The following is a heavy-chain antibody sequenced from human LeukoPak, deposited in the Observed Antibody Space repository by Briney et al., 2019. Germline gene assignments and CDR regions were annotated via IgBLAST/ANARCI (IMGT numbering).Heavy chain of an antibody. J-gene: IGHJ4*02. CDR2: IDYSGST. CDR1: GGSFSGYY. CDR3: ARGLYSIVDY. D-gene: IGHD2-8*01. V-gene: IGHV4-34*09. Sequence: PSETLSLTCAVYGGSFSGYYWSWIRQPPGKGLEWMGYIDYSGSTYYNPSLKSRVTISRDKSKNQFSLKLSSVTAADTAVYYCARGLYSIVDYWGQGTLVTVSS.